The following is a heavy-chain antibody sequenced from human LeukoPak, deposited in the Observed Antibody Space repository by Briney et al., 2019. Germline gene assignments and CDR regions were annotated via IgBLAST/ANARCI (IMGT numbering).Heavy chain of an antibody. CDR3: AREVRWSGSSIPPFDC. D-gene: IGHD1-26*01. V-gene: IGHV3-20*04. CDR2: INWSGGST. Sequence: PGGSLRLSCAASGFTFDDYGMSWVRQAPGKGLEWVSGINWSGGSTGYADSVKGRFTISRDNAKNSLYLQMNSLRAADTALYYCAREVRWSGSSIPPFDCWGQGTLVTVSS. CDR1: GFTFDDYG. J-gene: IGHJ4*02.